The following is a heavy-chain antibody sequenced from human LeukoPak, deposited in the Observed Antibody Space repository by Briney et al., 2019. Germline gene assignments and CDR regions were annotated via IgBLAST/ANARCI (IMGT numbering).Heavy chain of an antibody. CDR1: GFTFSSYG. V-gene: IGHV3-30*02. J-gene: IGHJ4*02. D-gene: IGHD3-10*01. CDR2: IRYDGSNK. CDR3: AISLWFGEIAYFDY. Sequence: GGSLRLSCAASGFTFSSYGMHWVRQAPGKGLEWVAFIRYDGSNKYYADSVKGRFTISRDNSKNTLYLQMNSLRAEDTAVYYCAISLWFGEIAYFDYWGQGTLVTVSS.